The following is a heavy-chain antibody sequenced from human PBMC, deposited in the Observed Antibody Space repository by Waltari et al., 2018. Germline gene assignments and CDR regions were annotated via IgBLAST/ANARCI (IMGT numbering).Heavy chain of an antibody. D-gene: IGHD4-17*01. CDR1: GFTFSSYW. CDR2: MNSDGSST. V-gene: IGHV3-74*01. Sequence: EVQLVESGGGLVQPGGSLRLSCAASGFTFSSYWMHWVRQAPGKGLVWVSRMNSDGSSTSYADSVKGRFTISRDNANNTLYLQMNSLRAEDTAVYYCASYMTTVPLRAFDIWGQGTMVTVSS. J-gene: IGHJ3*02. CDR3: ASYMTTVPLRAFDI.